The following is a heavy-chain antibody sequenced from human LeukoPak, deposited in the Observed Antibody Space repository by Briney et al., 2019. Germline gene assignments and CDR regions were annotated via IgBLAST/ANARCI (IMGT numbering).Heavy chain of an antibody. CDR1: GFTFTNAW. J-gene: IGHJ4*02. CDR3: TTDLGTYYHGSRRLIPIDY. CDR2: IKSKTDGETT. Sequence: SGGSLRLSCVDSGFTFTNAWMSWVRQAPGKGLEWIGRIKSKTDGETTNYAEPVRGRFTISRDDSKSAVYLQMNSLKIEDTAVYYCTTDLGTYYHGSRRLIPIDYWGQGTLVTVSS. D-gene: IGHD3-10*01. V-gene: IGHV3-15*01.